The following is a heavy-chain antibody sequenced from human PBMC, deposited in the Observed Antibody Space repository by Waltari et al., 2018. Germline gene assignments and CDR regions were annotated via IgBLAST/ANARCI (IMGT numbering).Heavy chain of an antibody. CDR2: INHSGST. J-gene: IGHJ4*02. D-gene: IGHD3-3*01. V-gene: IGHV4-34*01. CDR1: GGSFSGYY. Sequence: QVQLQQWGAGLLKPSETLSLTCAVYGGSFSGYYWSWIRQPPGKGLEWIGEINHSGSTNYNPSLKSRVTISVDTSKNQFSLKLSSVTAADTALYYCARGTAITIFGVGNYFDYWGQGTLVTVSS. CDR3: ARGTAITIFGVGNYFDY.